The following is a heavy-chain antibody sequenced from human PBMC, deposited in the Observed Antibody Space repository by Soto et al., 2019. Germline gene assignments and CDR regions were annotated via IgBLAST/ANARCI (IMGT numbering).Heavy chain of an antibody. J-gene: IGHJ6*02. D-gene: IGHD2-2*02. V-gene: IGHV3-21*01. CDR3: AREYTAWPLAYGLDV. CDR2: ISSRSDI. Sequence: GFTFSNYSINWVRQAPGKGLEWVSSISSRSDIYYADSVKGRFTISRDNAKNSVSLQMNSLRAEDTAVYYCAREYTAWPLAYGLDVWGQGTTVTVSS. CDR1: GFTFSNYS.